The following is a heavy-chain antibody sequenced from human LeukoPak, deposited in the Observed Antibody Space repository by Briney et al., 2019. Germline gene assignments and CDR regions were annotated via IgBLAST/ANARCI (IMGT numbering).Heavy chain of an antibody. J-gene: IGHJ4*02. CDR2: IYYSGST. D-gene: IGHD6-19*01. CDR1: GGSISSSSYY. V-gene: IGHV4-39*07. CDR3: ARNSGWQTGRFDY. Sequence: SETLSLTCTVSGGSISSSSYYWGWIRQPPGKELEWIGSIYYSGSTYYNPSLKSRVTISVDTSKNQFSLKLSSVTAADTAVYYCARNSGWQTGRFDYWGQGTLVTVSS.